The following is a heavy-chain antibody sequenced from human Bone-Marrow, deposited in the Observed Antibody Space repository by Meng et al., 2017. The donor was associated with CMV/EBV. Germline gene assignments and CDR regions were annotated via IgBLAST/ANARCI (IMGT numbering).Heavy chain of an antibody. Sequence: GESLKISCAASGFTFSSYGMHWVRQAPGKGLEWVSFIRYDGSNKYYADSVKGRFTISRDNSKNTLYLQMNSPRAEDTAVYYCAKDPSGRWLQTGGYWGQGTLVTVSS. D-gene: IGHD5-24*01. CDR2: IRYDGSNK. CDR3: AKDPSGRWLQTGGY. CDR1: GFTFSSYG. V-gene: IGHV3-30*02. J-gene: IGHJ4*02.